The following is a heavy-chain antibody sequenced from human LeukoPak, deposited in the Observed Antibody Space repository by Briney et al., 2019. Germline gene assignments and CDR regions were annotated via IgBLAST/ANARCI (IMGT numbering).Heavy chain of an antibody. CDR3: AKGATVGKEALDI. D-gene: IGHD4-11*01. V-gene: IGHV1-69*04. CDR2: IIPMIGTA. Sequence: SVKVSCKASGGIFSNHAVTWVRQAPGQGLEWMGRIIPMIGTAKYAQKFQDRVTFTADTSTNTAYMELSSLTSEDTALYFCAKGATVGKEALDIWGQGSLVTVSS. CDR1: GGIFSNHA. J-gene: IGHJ3*02.